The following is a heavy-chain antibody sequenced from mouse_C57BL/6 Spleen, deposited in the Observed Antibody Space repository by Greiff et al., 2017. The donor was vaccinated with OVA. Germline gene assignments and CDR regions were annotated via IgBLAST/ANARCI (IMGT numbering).Heavy chain of an antibody. CDR2: IYPRSGNT. Sequence: VQGVESGAELARPGASVKLSCKASGYTFTSYGISWVKQRTGQGLEWIGEIYPRSGNTYYNEKFKGKATLTADKSSSTAYMELRSLTSEDSAVYFCAIGNYYGSSYVWYFDVWGTGTTVTVSS. V-gene: IGHV1-81*01. J-gene: IGHJ1*03. CDR3: AIGNYYGSSYVWYFDV. CDR1: GYTFTSYG. D-gene: IGHD1-1*01.